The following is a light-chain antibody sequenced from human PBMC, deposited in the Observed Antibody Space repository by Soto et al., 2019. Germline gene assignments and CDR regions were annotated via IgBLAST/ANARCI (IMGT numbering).Light chain of an antibody. CDR1: QGISNY. CDR3: QQTYSAPRT. V-gene: IGKV1-39*01. CDR2: AAS. Sequence: DIQMTQSPSSLSASVGDRVTITCRASQGISNYLNWYQEKPGKAPRLLIYAASSLQSGVPPRFSGGGSGTDFTLAISSLQPGDFASYYCQQTYSAPRTFGQGTKVDIK. J-gene: IGKJ1*01.